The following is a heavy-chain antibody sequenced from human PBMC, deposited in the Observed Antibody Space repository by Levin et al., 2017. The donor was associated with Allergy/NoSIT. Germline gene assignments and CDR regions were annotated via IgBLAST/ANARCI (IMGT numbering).Heavy chain of an antibody. D-gene: IGHD5-18*01. CDR2: ISYDGSNK. CDR1: GFTFSSYA. Sequence: GGSLRLSCAASGFTFSSYAMHWVRQAPGKGLEWVAVISYDGSNKYYADSVKGRFTISRDNSKNTLYLQMNSLRAEDTAVYYCARDGGVDTAMVGYFDLWGRGTLVTVSS. CDR3: ARDGGVDTAMVGYFDL. V-gene: IGHV3-30-3*01. J-gene: IGHJ2*01.